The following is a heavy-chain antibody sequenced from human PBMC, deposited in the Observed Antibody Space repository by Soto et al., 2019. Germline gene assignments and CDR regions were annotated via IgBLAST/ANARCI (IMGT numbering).Heavy chain of an antibody. D-gene: IGHD2-2*01. V-gene: IGHV3-64*04. CDR3: TTGGVVPAATRVDAFDI. Sequence: WGAPRLSRSASGFTFSSYSIHWGRPAPGKGLEYVSAISSNGGSTYYADSVKGRFTISRDDSKNTLYLQMNSLKTEDTAVYYCTTGGVVPAATRVDAFDIWGQGTMVTVSS. J-gene: IGHJ3*02. CDR2: ISSNGGST. CDR1: GFTFSSYS.